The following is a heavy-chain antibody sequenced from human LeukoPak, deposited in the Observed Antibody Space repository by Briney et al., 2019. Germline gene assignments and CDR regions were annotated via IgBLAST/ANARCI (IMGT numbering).Heavy chain of an antibody. CDR3: AREGQQLVPPFDY. Sequence: SQTLSLTCTVSGGSISSGGYYWSWIRQPPGKGLEWIGYIYHSGSTYYNPSLKSRVTISVDTSKNQFSLVLSSVTAADTAVYYCAREGQQLVPPFDYWGQGTLVTVSS. J-gene: IGHJ4*02. CDR1: GGSISSGGYY. V-gene: IGHV4-30-2*01. D-gene: IGHD6-6*01. CDR2: IYHSGST.